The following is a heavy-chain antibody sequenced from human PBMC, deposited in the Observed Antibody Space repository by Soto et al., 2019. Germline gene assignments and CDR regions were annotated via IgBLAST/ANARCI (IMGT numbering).Heavy chain of an antibody. CDR1: GFTFSSYA. CDR3: AREDNCGGDCFDFQYYFDY. D-gene: IGHD2-21*02. Sequence: GGSLRLSCAASGFTFSSYAMHWVRQAPGKGLEWVAVISYDGSNKYYADSVKGRFTISRDNSKNTLYLQMNSLRAEDTAVYYCAREDNCGGDCFDFQYYFDYWGQGT. J-gene: IGHJ4*02. CDR2: ISYDGSNK. V-gene: IGHV3-30-3*01.